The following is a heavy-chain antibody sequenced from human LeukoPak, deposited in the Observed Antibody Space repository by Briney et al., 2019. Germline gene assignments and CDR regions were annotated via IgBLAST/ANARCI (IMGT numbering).Heavy chain of an antibody. CDR3: ARAGYSYGGYYYYYYMDV. V-gene: IGHV5-51*01. Sequence: GESLKISCKGSGYSFTSYWIGWVRQMPGKGLEWMGIIYPGDSDTRYSPSFQGQVTISADKSISTAYLQWSSLKASDTAMYYCARAGYSYGGYYYYYYMDVWGKGTTVTISS. J-gene: IGHJ6*03. CDR2: IYPGDSDT. CDR1: GYSFTSYW. D-gene: IGHD5-18*01.